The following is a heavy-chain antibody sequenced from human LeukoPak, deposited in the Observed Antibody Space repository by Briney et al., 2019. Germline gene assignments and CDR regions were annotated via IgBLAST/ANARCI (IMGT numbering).Heavy chain of an antibody. Sequence: ASVKVSCKASGYSFINYGISWVRQARGQGLEWMGWTSGDNVNTYYAQKFLGRVIMTTETSTTTAYMELRSLRPDDTAVYYCVRDLEWKAARNLFDPWGQGTRVTVSS. CDR3: VRDLEWKAARNLFDP. J-gene: IGHJ5*02. CDR1: GYSFINYG. D-gene: IGHD3-3*01. V-gene: IGHV1-18*01. CDR2: TSGDNVNT.